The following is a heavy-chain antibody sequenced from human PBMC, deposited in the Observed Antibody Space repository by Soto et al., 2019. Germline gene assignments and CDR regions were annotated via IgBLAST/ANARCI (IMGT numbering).Heavy chain of an antibody. CDR1: GDSISSTNW. D-gene: IGHD1-26*01. CDR3: ARGDPSRGYFDY. Sequence: QVQLQESGPGLVKPSGTLSLTCAVSGDSISSTNWWTWVRQPPGKGLEWIGEISRSEYTNYNPSLKNRVTISVDKSNNQCSLKLTSVTAADTALYYCARGDPSRGYFDYLGQGTLVTVSS. V-gene: IGHV4-4*02. J-gene: IGHJ4*02. CDR2: ISRSEYT.